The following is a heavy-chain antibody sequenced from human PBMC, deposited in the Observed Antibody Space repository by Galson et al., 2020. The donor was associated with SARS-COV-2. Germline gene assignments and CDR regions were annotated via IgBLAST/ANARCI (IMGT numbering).Heavy chain of an antibody. Sequence: GESLKISCAASGFTFSSYAMHWVRQAPGKGLEWVAVISYDGSNKYYADSVKGRFTISRDNSKNTLYLQMNSLRAEDTAVYYCARESVLFDYWGQGTLVTVSS. D-gene: IGHD3-16*01. CDR3: ARESVLFDY. V-gene: IGHV3-30*01. J-gene: IGHJ4*02. CDR2: ISYDGSNK. CDR1: GFTFSSYA.